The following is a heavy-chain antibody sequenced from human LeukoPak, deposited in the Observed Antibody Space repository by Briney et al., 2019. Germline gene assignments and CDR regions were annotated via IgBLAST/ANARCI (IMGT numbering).Heavy chain of an antibody. CDR1: GFTFSSHG. Sequence: PGRSLRLSCAASGFTFSSHGMHWVRQAPGKGLEGVAVIWYDGSKRHYADSVKGRFTISRDDSKNTLYLQMNSLRDEDTAVYYCARDPASSFDYWGQGTLVTVSS. D-gene: IGHD2-15*01. J-gene: IGHJ4*02. CDR2: IWYDGSKR. CDR3: ARDPASSFDY. V-gene: IGHV3-33*01.